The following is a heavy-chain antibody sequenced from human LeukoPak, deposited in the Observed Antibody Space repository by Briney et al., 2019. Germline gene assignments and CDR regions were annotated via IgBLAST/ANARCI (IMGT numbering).Heavy chain of an antibody. V-gene: IGHV3-23*01. J-gene: IGHJ5*02. D-gene: IGHD3-22*01. CDR2: ISNDGGGT. CDR3: AKGSSGYFADL. CDR1: GFIFNNYG. Sequence: GGSLRLSRAASGFIFNNYGLIWVRPAPGRGLEWVSAISNDGGGTNYADFVRGRFTISRDNTKNTLFLQMNSLRAEDTALYYCAKGSSGYFADLWGQGTLVTVSS.